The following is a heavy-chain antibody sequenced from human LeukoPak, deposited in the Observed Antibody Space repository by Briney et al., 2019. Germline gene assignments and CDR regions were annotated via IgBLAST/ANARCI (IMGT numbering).Heavy chain of an antibody. CDR1: GFSFSDYS. Sequence: GGSLRLSCAASGFSFSDYSMSWIRQAPGKGLECISYRSSSSYTNYADSVKGRFTISRDNAKNSLYLQMNSLRAEDTAVYYCARGDYDSSGYYEVWGQGTLVTVSS. D-gene: IGHD3-22*01. CDR2: RSSSSYT. CDR3: ARGDYDSSGYYEV. V-gene: IGHV3-11*05. J-gene: IGHJ4*02.